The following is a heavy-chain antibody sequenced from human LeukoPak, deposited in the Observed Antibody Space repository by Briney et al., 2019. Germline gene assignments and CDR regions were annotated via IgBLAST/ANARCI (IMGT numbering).Heavy chain of an antibody. V-gene: IGHV3-30*04. CDR1: GFTFSSYA. CDR2: ISYDGSYK. J-gene: IGHJ4*02. CDR3: AKYSSSSLFDY. D-gene: IGHD6-6*01. Sequence: GGSRRLSCAASGFTFSSYAMHWVRQAPGKGLEWVAVISYDGSYKYYADSVKGRFTISRDNSKNTLYLQMNSLRAEDTAVYYCAKYSSSSLFDYWGQGTLVTVSS.